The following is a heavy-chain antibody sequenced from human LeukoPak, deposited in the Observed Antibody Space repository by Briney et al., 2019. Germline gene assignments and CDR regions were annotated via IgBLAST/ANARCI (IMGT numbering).Heavy chain of an antibody. CDR1: GYTFTSYG. CDR3: ARYYDFWSGYSYYFDY. Sequence: ASVKVSCKASGYTFTSYGISWVRQAPGQGLAWMGWISAYNGNTNYAQKLQGRVTMTTDTSTSTAYMELRSLRSDDTAVYYCARYYDFWSGYSYYFDYWGQGTLVTVSS. CDR2: ISAYNGNT. D-gene: IGHD3-3*01. J-gene: IGHJ4*02. V-gene: IGHV1-18*01.